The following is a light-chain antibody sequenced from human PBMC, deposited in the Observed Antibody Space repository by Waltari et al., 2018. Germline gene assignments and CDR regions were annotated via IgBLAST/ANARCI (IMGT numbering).Light chain of an antibody. CDR3: QQYTSFSRT. CDR1: QSISSW. CDR2: KAS. V-gene: IGKV1-5*03. Sequence: DIQMTQSPSSLSASIGDRVTFTCRASQSISSWLAWYQQKPGKVTKLLISKASTLESGVPSRFSVSGSGTEFTLTISSLQPDDFATYYCQQYTSFSRTFGGGTTVEIK. J-gene: IGKJ4*01.